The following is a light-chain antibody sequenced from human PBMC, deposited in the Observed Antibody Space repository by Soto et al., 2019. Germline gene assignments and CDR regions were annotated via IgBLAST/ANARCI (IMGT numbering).Light chain of an antibody. CDR3: QQYGGSPFT. CDR2: GAS. Sequence: EIVLTQSPGTLSFSPGGRATLSCRASQSISSSYLAWYQQKPGQAPRLLIYGASSRATGIPDRFSGSGSGTDFTLTISRLEPEDFAVYYCQQYGGSPFTFGPGTKVDI. V-gene: IGKV3-20*01. J-gene: IGKJ3*01. CDR1: QSISSSY.